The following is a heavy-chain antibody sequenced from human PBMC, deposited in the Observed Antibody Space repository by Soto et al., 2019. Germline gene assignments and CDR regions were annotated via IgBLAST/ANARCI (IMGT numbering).Heavy chain of an antibody. CDR2: IYHSGST. CDR3: ARAGGYSGYDHAFDI. J-gene: IGHJ3*02. Sequence: SETLSLTCAVSGGSISSGGYSWSWIRQPPGKGLERIGYIYHSGSTYYNPSLKSRVTISVDRSKNQFSLKLSSVTAADTAVYYCARAGGYSGYDHAFDIWGQGTMVTVSS. CDR1: GGSISSGGYS. V-gene: IGHV4-30-2*01. D-gene: IGHD5-12*01.